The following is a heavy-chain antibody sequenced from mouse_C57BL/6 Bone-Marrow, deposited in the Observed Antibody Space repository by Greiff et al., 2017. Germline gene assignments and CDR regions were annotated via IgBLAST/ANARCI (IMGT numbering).Heavy chain of an antibody. CDR1: GFNIKDDY. J-gene: IGHJ2*01. CDR2: ILPGSGCT. Sequence: QVQLKESGAELVRPGASVQLSCTASGFNIKDDYMHWVKQRPGHGLEWIGEILPGSGCTKYNEKFKGKATFTSDTSSNTAYMQLSSLTTEDSAIYYCARGYYGNSYYFDYWGQGTTLTVSS. CDR3: ARGYYGNSYYFDY. V-gene: IGHV1-9*01. D-gene: IGHD2-1*01.